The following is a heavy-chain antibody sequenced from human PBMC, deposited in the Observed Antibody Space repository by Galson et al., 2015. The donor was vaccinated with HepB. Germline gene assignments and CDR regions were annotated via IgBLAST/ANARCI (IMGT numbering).Heavy chain of an antibody. CDR1: GDSVSNNRAA. CDR3: AKGGFGSLVFRFDY. D-gene: IGHD3-3*01. V-gene: IGHV6-1*01. CDR2: TYYRTRWYN. J-gene: IGHJ4*02. Sequence: CAISGDSVSNNRAAWNWVRASPSRGLEWLGRTYYRTRWYNDYAVSVRSRMTVNPDTSKNQFSLQLNSVTPEDTAVYHCAKGGFGSLVFRFDYWGQGIPVTVSS.